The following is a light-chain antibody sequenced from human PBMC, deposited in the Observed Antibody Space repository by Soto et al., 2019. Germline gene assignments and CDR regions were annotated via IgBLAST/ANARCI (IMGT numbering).Light chain of an antibody. Sequence: EIVLTQSPATLSSSPGARGTLSSGASQSVSSSYLAWYQQKPGLAPRLLIYDASSRATGISDRYSGSRCGTDFTLTISRLEPEDFPVYYCQQYGSSGTFGQGTKVDIK. CDR2: DAS. V-gene: IGKV3D-20*01. J-gene: IGKJ1*01. CDR3: QQYGSSGT. CDR1: QSVSSSY.